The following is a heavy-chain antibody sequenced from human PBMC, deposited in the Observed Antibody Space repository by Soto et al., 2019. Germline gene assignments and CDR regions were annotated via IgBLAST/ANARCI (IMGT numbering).Heavy chain of an antibody. CDR1: GFTFSSYS. CDR2: ISSSSSYI. V-gene: IGHV3-21*01. CDR3: ASGQNSDAFDI. J-gene: IGHJ3*02. Sequence: GGSLRLSCAASGFTFSSYSMNLVRQAPGKGLEWVSSISSSSSYIYYADSVKGRFTISRDNAKNSLYLQMNSLRAEDTAVYYCASGQNSDAFDIWGQGTMVTVSS. D-gene: IGHD2-15*01.